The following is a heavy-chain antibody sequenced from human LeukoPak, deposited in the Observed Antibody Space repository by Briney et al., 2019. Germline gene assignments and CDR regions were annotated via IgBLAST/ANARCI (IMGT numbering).Heavy chain of an antibody. CDR3: ARHSKIVLATGWFDP. CDR1: GDSLTTSFYF. V-gene: IGHV4-39*01. CDR2: IYYTGTT. D-gene: IGHD3-16*02. Sequence: PSETLSLPCSVSGDSLTTSFYFWGWVRQPPGKALEWIGSIYYTGTTYYNPSLKNRVIISEDTSKNQFYLQMTSVTAADTALYFCARHSKIVLATGWFDPWGQGVLVTVSS. J-gene: IGHJ5*02.